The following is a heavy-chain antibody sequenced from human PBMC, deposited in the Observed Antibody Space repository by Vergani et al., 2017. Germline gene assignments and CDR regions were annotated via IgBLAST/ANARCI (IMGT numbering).Heavy chain of an antibody. D-gene: IGHD5-24*01. CDR1: GGTFSSYA. CDR3: ARDGDGYSR. CDR2: IIPIFGTE. J-gene: IGHJ4*02. V-gene: IGHV1-69*01. Sequence: QVQLVQSGAEVKKPGSSVKVSCKASGGTFSSYATSWVRQAPGQGLEWMGGIIPIFGTENYEQKCQGRVTITADESTGTAYMELSSLRSEDTAVYYCARDGDGYSRWGQGTLVTVSS.